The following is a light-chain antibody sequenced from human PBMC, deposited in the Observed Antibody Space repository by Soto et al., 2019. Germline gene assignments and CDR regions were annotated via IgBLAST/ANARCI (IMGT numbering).Light chain of an antibody. Sequence: HSALTQPPSASGSPGQSVTISCTGTSSDVGGYNYVSWYQQQPGKAPKVMIYEVTKRPSGVPDRFSGSKSGNTASLTVSGLQAEDEADYYCSSYGGSNNLYVFGTGTKVTVL. CDR2: EVT. V-gene: IGLV2-8*01. CDR1: SSDVGGYNY. J-gene: IGLJ1*01. CDR3: SSYGGSNNLYV.